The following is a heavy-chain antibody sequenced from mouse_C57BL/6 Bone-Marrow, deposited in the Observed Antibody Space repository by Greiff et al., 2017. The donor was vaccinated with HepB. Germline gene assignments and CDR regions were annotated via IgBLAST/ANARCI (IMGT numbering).Heavy chain of an antibody. CDR2: INPNNGGT. CDR1: GYTFTDYN. V-gene: IGHV1-18*01. CDR3: ARFPSYYGSSYFDY. J-gene: IGHJ2*01. D-gene: IGHD1-1*01. Sequence: VQLQQSGPELVKPGASVKIPCKASGYTFTDYNMDWVKQSHGKSLEWIGDINPNNGGTIYNQKFKGKATLTVDKSSSTAYMELRSLTSEDTAVYYCARFPSYYGSSYFDYWGQGTTLTVSS.